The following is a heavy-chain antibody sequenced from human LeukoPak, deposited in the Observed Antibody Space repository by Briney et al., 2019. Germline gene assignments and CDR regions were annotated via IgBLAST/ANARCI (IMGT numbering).Heavy chain of an antibody. CDR3: ASGDGGANPH. D-gene: IGHD1-26*01. V-gene: IGHV4-59*12. J-gene: IGHJ4*02. CDR1: GGSISSYY. CDR2: IYYSGST. Sequence: SETLSLTCTVSGGSISSYYWSWIRQPPGKGLEWIGSIYYSGSTYYNPSLKSRVTISVDTSKNQFSLKLTSVTAADTAVYYCASGDGGANPHWGQGTLVTVSS.